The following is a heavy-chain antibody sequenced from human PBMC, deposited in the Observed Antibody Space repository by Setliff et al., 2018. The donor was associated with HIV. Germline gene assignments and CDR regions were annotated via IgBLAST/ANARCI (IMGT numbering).Heavy chain of an antibody. V-gene: IGHV3-7*03. CDR2: INQDGATK. Sequence: PGGSLRLSCAGTGFTFSTYWMSWVRQAPGKGLEWVANINQDGATKYYVDSVRGRFIASTDNARNSLFLEMNSLRAEDTAVYYCARAYNVYDYRFDSSGYDYWGQGTLVTVSS. CDR3: ARAYNVYDYRFDSSGYDY. CDR1: GFTFSTYW. D-gene: IGHD3-22*01. J-gene: IGHJ4*02.